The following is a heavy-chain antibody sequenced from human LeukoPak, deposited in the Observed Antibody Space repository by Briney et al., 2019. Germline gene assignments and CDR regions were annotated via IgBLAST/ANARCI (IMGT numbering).Heavy chain of an antibody. CDR2: IRYDGSNK. J-gene: IGHJ3*02. Sequence: GGSLRLSCAASGFTFSSYGMHWVRQAPGKGLEWVAFIRYDGSNKYYADSVKGRFTISRDNSKNTLYLQMNSLRAEDTAVYYCAKGAEQVASDAFDIWGQGTMVTVSS. D-gene: IGHD5-12*01. CDR1: GFTFSSYG. CDR3: AKGAEQVASDAFDI. V-gene: IGHV3-30*02.